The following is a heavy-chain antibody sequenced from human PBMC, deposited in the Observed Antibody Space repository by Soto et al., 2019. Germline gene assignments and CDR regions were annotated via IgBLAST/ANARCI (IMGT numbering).Heavy chain of an antibody. J-gene: IGHJ5*02. D-gene: IGHD3-22*01. CDR1: GGSITGGAYY. V-gene: IGHV4-31*11. Sequence: SETLSLTCAVSGGSITGGAYYWTWIRQHPGKGLEWIAYIHYSGRTYYNPSLKSRVTISVDTSNNQFSLKLSSVTAADTAAYYCARYYFDSSGYSNWFDPWGQGTLVTVSS. CDR3: ARYYFDSSGYSNWFDP. CDR2: IHYSGRT.